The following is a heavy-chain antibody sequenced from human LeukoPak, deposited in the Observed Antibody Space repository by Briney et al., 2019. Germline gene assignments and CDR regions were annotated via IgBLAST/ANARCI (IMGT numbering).Heavy chain of an antibody. CDR3: ARERRNYDILTGYSRAYYMDV. D-gene: IGHD3-9*01. Sequence: GGSLRLSCEASGFTFSSYSMNWVRQAPGKGLEWIPYISTSTTTIYYANSVKGRFTISRDNAKKSLYLQMNSLRAEDTAVYYCARERRNYDILTGYSRAYYMDVWGKGTTVTISS. J-gene: IGHJ6*03. CDR2: ISTSTTTI. V-gene: IGHV3-48*01. CDR1: GFTFSSYS.